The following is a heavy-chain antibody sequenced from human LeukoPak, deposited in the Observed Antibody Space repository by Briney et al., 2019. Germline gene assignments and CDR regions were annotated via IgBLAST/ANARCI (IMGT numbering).Heavy chain of an antibody. CDR2: ISYDGSNK. Sequence: GGSLRLSCAASGFTFSSYAMHWVRQAPGKGLEWVAVISYDGSNKYYADSVKGRFTISRDNSKNTLYLQMNSLRAEDTAVYYCAKDDVAVAAPNYWGQGTLVTVSS. V-gene: IGHV3-30-3*01. CDR1: GFTFSSYA. D-gene: IGHD6-19*01. J-gene: IGHJ4*02. CDR3: AKDDVAVAAPNY.